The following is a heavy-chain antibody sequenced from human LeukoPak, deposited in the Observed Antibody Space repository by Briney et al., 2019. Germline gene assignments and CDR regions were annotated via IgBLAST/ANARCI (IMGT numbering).Heavy chain of an antibody. J-gene: IGHJ5*02. Sequence: SETPSLTCAVYGGSFSGYYWSWIRQPPGKGLEWIGEINHSGSTNYNPSLKSRVTISVDTSKNQFSLKLSSVTAADTAVYYCASERQTLGYNWFDPWGQGTLVTVSS. CDR2: INHSGST. V-gene: IGHV4-34*01. CDR3: ASERQTLGYNWFDP. D-gene: IGHD7-27*01. CDR1: GGSFSGYY.